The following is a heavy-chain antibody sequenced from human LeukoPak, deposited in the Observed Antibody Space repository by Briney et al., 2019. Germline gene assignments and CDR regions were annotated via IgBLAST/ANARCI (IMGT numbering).Heavy chain of an antibody. V-gene: IGHV1-2*02. CDR2: INPNSGGT. CDR3: AGGPYGWKYFDY. CDR1: GYTFTGYY. Sequence: ASVKVSCKASGYTFTGYYIHWVRQAPGQGLEWMGWINPNSGGTNYAQNFQGRVTMSRDTSISTAYMELSRLRSDDTAVYYCAGGPYGWKYFDYWGQGTLVTVSS. J-gene: IGHJ4*02. D-gene: IGHD1-1*01.